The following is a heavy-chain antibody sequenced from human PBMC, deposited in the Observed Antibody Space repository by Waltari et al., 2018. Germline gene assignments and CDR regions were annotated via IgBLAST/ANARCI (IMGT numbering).Heavy chain of an antibody. Sequence: EVQLVESGGGLVQPGGSLRLSCAASGFTFSSYSMNWVRQAPGKGLEWVSYISSSSSTIYYADYVKGRFTISRDNAKNSLYLQMNSLRAEDTAVYYCARYTTDDSSGYYYFYGMDVWGQGTTVTVSS. CDR1: GFTFSSYS. CDR2: ISSSSSTI. CDR3: ARYTTDDSSGYYYFYGMDV. V-gene: IGHV3-48*01. D-gene: IGHD3-22*01. J-gene: IGHJ6*02.